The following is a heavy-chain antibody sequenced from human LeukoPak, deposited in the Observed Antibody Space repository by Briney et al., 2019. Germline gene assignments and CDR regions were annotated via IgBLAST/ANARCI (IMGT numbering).Heavy chain of an antibody. CDR3: ARGVREKNRGFLLYYYYYYMDV. D-gene: IGHD3-10*01. CDR2: IYYSGST. V-gene: IGHV4-59*01. J-gene: IGHJ6*03. Sequence: SETLSLTCTISLGSISTYYWNWIRQPPGKGLECIGYIYYSGSTNYNPSLKSRVTISVDTSKNQFSLNLSSVTAADTAVYYCARGVREKNRGFLLYYYYYYMDVWGKGTTVAISS. CDR1: LGSISTYY.